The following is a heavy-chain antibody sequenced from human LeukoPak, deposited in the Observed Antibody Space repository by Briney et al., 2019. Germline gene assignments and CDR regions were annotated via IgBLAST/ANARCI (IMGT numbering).Heavy chain of an antibody. D-gene: IGHD1-26*01. J-gene: IGHJ4*02. V-gene: IGHV4-34*01. CDR3: AFTTGSYYLDS. CDR2: INHSGSV. Sequence: SETLSLTCVVYGGSFSGHYWSWIRQPPGKGLEWIGEINHSGSVNYNPSLKSRVTVSVDTSKNQFSLKPNSVTAADTAVYYCAFTTGSYYLDSWGQGTLVTVSS. CDR1: GGSFSGHY.